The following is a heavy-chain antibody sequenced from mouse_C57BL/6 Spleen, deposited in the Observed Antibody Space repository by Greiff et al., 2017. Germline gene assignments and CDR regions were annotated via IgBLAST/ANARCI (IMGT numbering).Heavy chain of an antibody. D-gene: IGHD2-2*01. Sequence: QVQLQQPGAELVKPGASVKLSCKASGYTFTSYWMHWVKQRPGQGLEWIGMIHPNSGSTNYNEKFKSKATLTVDKSSSTAYMQLSSLTSEDSAVYYGARGDGYGGYFDYWGQGTTLTVSS. J-gene: IGHJ2*01. CDR1: GYTFTSYW. CDR2: IHPNSGST. V-gene: IGHV1-64*01. CDR3: ARGDGYGGYFDY.